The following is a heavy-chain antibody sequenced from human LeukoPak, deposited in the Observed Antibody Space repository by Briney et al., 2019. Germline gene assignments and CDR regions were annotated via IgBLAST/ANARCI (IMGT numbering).Heavy chain of an antibody. Sequence: GGSLRLSCAASGFTVSSNFMSWVRQAPGKGLEFVSVLYSGGHTYYADSVKGRFTISRDNSKNILYLQMNSLRADDTAVYCCARDYCSSISCYTRWFDPWGQGTLVTVSS. D-gene: IGHD2-2*02. CDR2: LYSGGHT. V-gene: IGHV3-66*01. J-gene: IGHJ5*02. CDR1: GFTVSSNF. CDR3: ARDYCSSISCYTRWFDP.